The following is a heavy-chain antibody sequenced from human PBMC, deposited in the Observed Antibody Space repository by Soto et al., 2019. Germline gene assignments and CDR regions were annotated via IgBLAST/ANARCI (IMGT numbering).Heavy chain of an antibody. Sequence: QVQLVESGGGVVQAGRSLRLSCAASGFTFSAYGMHWVRQAPGKGLDWVALISHDGSNKYYPDSLKGRFTISRDNSKNTLYLQMNSLRPEDTAVYYCAAGLYFFDYCGQGTLVTVSS. CDR3: AAGLYFFDY. J-gene: IGHJ4*02. CDR1: GFTFSAYG. CDR2: ISHDGSNK. V-gene: IGHV3-30*03. D-gene: IGHD6-13*01.